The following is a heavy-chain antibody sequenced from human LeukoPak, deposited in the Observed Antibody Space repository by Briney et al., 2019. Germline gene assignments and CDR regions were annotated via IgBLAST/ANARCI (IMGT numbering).Heavy chain of an antibody. D-gene: IGHD5-12*01. CDR1: GYTFTNYA. CDR3: ARGPTRPWFDP. Sequence: ASMTVSCKASGYTFTNYAMHWVRQAPGQRLEWMGWINVGNGNTKYSQKFQGRVTITRDTSASAAYMELSSLRYEDTAVYYCARGPTRPWFDPWGQGTLVTVSS. J-gene: IGHJ5*02. CDR2: INVGNGNT. V-gene: IGHV1-3*01.